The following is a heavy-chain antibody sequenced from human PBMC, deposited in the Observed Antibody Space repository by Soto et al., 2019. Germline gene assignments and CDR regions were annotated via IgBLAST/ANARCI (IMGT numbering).Heavy chain of an antibody. Sequence: PSETLSLTCAVSGGSISGGGYSWSWIRQPPGKGLEWIGYIYHSGSTYYDPSLKSRVTISVDRSKNQFSLKLSSVTAADTAVYYCVSESTVTDAFDIWGQGTMVTVSS. J-gene: IGHJ3*02. CDR2: IYHSGST. V-gene: IGHV4-30-2*01. CDR1: GGSISGGGYS. CDR3: VSESTVTDAFDI. D-gene: IGHD4-17*01.